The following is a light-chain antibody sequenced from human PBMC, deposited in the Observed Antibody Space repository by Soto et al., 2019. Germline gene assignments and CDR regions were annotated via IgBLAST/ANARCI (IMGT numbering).Light chain of an antibody. Sequence: QSALTQPPSVSGVPGQRITISCTGSSSNIGADFDVYWYQQLPGAAPKLLIYGNTNRPSGVPDRFSGSKSGTSASLAITGLQAEDEADYYCQSYDRSLTGVFGTGTKVTVL. CDR2: GNT. V-gene: IGLV1-40*01. CDR1: SSNIGADFD. J-gene: IGLJ1*01. CDR3: QSYDRSLTGV.